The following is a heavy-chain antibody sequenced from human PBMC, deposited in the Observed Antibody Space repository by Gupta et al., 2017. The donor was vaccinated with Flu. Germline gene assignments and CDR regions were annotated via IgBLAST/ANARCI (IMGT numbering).Heavy chain of an antibody. CDR1: GYTFTNFA. CDR3: ARGQSNPGRASNRCYVGNYYYY. D-gene: IGHD2-2*01. V-gene: IGHV1-8*01. J-gene: IGHJ6*01. CDR2: MNPSSGDT. Sequence: VSCKASGYTFTNFAINWVRQAPGQGLEWMGWMNPSSGDTGYAQKFQGRVTMTSNTSISTAYMELYSLRSEDTAVYYCARGQSNPGRASNRCYVGNYYYY.